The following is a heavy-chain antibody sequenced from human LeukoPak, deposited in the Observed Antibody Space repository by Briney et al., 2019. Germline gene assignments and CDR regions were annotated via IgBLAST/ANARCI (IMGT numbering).Heavy chain of an antibody. CDR2: ISYDGSNK. J-gene: IGHJ1*01. V-gene: IGHV3-30-3*01. CDR3: ARDRGIAAAPTEYFQH. Sequence: PGGSLRLSCAAYGFTFSSYAMHWVRQAPGKGVEWVAVISYDGSNKYYADSVKGRFTISRDNSKNTLYLQMNSLRAEDTAVYYCARDRGIAAAPTEYFQHWGQGTLVTVSS. CDR1: GFTFSSYA. D-gene: IGHD6-13*01.